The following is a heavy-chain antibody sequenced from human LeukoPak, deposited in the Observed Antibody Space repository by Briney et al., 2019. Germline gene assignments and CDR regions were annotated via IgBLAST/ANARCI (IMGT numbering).Heavy chain of an antibody. D-gene: IGHD3-22*01. J-gene: IGHJ4*02. CDR3: AHGYFTYYYDSSGYRYTDY. Sequence: PGGSLRLSCAASGFTVSSNYTSWVRQAPGKGLEWVSVIYSGGSTYYADSVKGRFTISRDNSKNTLYLQMNSLRAEDTAVYYCAHGYFTYYYDSSGYRYTDYWGQGTLVTVSS. CDR1: GFTVSSNY. CDR2: IYSGGST. V-gene: IGHV3-66*01.